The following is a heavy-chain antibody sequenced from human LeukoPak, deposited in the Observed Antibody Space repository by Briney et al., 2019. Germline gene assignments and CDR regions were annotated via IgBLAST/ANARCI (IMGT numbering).Heavy chain of an antibody. V-gene: IGHV3-73*01. J-gene: IGHJ4*02. Sequence: GGSLRLSCAASGFTFSGSAMHWVRQASGKGLEWVGRIRSKANSYATAYAASVKGRFTISRDDSKNTAYLQMNSLKTEDTAVYFCTRYHYNSTTWIDYWGQGTLVTVSS. CDR1: GFTFSGSA. D-gene: IGHD2-2*01. CDR2: IRSKANSYAT. CDR3: TRYHYNSTTWIDY.